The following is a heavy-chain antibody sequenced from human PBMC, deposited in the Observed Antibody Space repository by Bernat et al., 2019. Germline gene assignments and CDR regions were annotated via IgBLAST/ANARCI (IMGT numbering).Heavy chain of an antibody. CDR3: ARAGAAVTTHFDP. Sequence: QVQLVQSGTEVKKPGASVKVSCKASGYTFSDYGITWVRQAPGQGLDWMGWIGSYNGNTNFAQRFQDRVTMTTDTSTSTAYMELSSLTSDDTAIYYCARAGAAVTTHFDPWGQGTLVIVSS. J-gene: IGHJ5*02. CDR1: GYTFSDYG. D-gene: IGHD4-17*01. CDR2: IGSYNGNT. V-gene: IGHV1-18*01.